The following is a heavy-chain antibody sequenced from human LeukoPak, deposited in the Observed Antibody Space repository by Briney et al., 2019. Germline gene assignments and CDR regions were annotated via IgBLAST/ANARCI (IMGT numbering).Heavy chain of an antibody. J-gene: IGHJ4*02. CDR2: ISGSGGST. V-gene: IGHV3-23*01. D-gene: IGHD4-17*01. CDR1: GFTFSSYA. Sequence: TGGSLRLSCAASGFTFSSYAMSWVRQAPGKGLEWVSAISGSGGSTYYADSVKGRFTISRDNSKNTLNLQMNSLRAEDTAVYYCAKDSIWDYGDYEEWGQGALVTVSS. CDR3: AKDSIWDYGDYEE.